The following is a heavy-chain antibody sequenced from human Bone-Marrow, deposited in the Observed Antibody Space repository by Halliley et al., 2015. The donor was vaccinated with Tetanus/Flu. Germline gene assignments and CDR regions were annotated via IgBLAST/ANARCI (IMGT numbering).Heavy chain of an antibody. J-gene: IGHJ6*02. D-gene: IGHD3-22*01. Sequence: SVKGRFTISRDNAENSLYLQLGSLRDEDTAVYYCARVNTGMDAWGQGTTVTVS. V-gene: IGHV3-48*02. CDR3: ARVNTGMDA.